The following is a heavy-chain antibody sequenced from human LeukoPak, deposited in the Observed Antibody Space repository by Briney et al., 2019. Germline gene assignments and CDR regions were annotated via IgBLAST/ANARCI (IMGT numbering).Heavy chain of an antibody. V-gene: IGHV3-23*01. J-gene: IGHJ4*02. D-gene: IGHD3-10*01. CDR3: AKDSSSYYYGSGSYDY. CDR1: GFTFSSYA. Sequence: GSLRLSCAASGFTFSSYAMSWVRQAPGKGLEWVSAISGSGGSTYYADSVKGRFTISRDNSKNTLYLQMNSLRAEDTAVYYCAKDSSSYYYGSGSYDYWGQGTLVTVSS. CDR2: ISGSGGST.